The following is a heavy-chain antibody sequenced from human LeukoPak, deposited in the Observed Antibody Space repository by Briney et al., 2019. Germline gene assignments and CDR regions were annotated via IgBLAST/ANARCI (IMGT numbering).Heavy chain of an antibody. CDR1: GGSFSGYY. V-gene: IGHV4-34*01. Sequence: SETLSLTGAVYGGSFSGYYWSWIRQPPGKGLEWIGEINHSGSTNYNPSLKSRVTISVDTSKNQFSLKLSSVTAADTAVYYCARRLRYGSGSSKFDYWGQGTLVTVSS. J-gene: IGHJ4*02. D-gene: IGHD3-10*01. CDR3: ARRLRYGSGSSKFDY. CDR2: INHSGST.